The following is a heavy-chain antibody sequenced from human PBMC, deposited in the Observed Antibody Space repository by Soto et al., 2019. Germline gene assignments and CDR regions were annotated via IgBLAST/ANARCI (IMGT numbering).Heavy chain of an antibody. J-gene: IGHJ4*02. CDR3: ARDRGGALDS. Sequence: EVLLLESGGGLVQPGGSLRLSCAASGFTFNTFAMTWVRQAPGKGLEWVSALSGSGSLSYYADSEKGRFTISRDNSKNTMYLQMNNLRVDETAVYFCARDRGGALDSWGQGTLVTVSS. CDR1: GFTFNTFA. V-gene: IGHV3-23*01. D-gene: IGHD2-15*01. CDR2: LSGSGSLS.